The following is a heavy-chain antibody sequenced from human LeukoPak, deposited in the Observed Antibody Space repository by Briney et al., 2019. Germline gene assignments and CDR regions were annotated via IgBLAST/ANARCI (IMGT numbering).Heavy chain of an antibody. CDR1: GFTFSNAW. J-gene: IGHJ4*02. D-gene: IGHD2-2*01. CDR3: ATDQTYCSTTACYRYYFDY. V-gene: IGHV3-15*01. CDR2: IKSKTDGETT. Sequence: GGSLRLSCAASGFTFSNAWMTWVRQAPGKGLEWVGRIKSKTDGETTDYDAPLKGRFTISRDDSKNTLYLQMNSLKTEDTAVYYCATDQTYCSTTACYRYYFDYWGQGTLVTVSS.